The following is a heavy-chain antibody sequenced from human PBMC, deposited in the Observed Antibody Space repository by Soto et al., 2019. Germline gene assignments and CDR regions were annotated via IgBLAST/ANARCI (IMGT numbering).Heavy chain of an antibody. J-gene: IGHJ4*02. Sequence: SETLSLTGAVYGGSFSGYYWSWMRQPPGKGLEWIGEINHSGSTNYNPSLKSRVTISVDTSKNQFSLKLSSVTAADTAVYYCARAYCSSTSCPFDYWGQGTLVIVSS. CDR2: INHSGST. V-gene: IGHV4-34*01. CDR3: ARAYCSSTSCPFDY. D-gene: IGHD2-2*01. CDR1: GGSFSGYY.